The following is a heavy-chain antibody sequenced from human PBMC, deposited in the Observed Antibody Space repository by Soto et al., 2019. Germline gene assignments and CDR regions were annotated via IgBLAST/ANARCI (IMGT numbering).Heavy chain of an antibody. CDR1: GFTVSSNY. Sequence: GGSLRLSCAASGFTVSSNYMSWVRQAPGKGLEWVSVIYSGGSTYYADSVKGRFTISRDNSKNTLYLQMNRLRAEDTAVYYCARDTDSSGWYYYYYGMDVWGQGTTVTVSS. CDR2: IYSGGST. V-gene: IGHV3-66*01. D-gene: IGHD6-19*01. J-gene: IGHJ6*02. CDR3: ARDTDSSGWYYYYYGMDV.